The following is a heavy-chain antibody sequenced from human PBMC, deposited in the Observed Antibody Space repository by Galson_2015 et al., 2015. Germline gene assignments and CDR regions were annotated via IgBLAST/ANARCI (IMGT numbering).Heavy chain of an antibody. J-gene: IGHJ4*02. V-gene: IGHV4-4*02. CDR3: ARGVGAIIDY. D-gene: IGHD1-26*01. CDR2: IYHYGST. CDR1: GGSISSNNW. Sequence: ETLSLTCTVSGGSISSNNWWSWVRQPPGKGLEWIGEIYHYGSTNYKPSLKSRATMSVDKSKNQFSLKLTSVTAADTAVYYCARGVGAIIDYWGQGTLVTVSS.